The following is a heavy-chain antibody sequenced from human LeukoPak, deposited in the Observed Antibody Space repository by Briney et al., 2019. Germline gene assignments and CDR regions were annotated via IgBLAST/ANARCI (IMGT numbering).Heavy chain of an antibody. V-gene: IGHV1-2*04. CDR3: ARDLYSSSSREPLDYYYGMDV. CDR1: GYTFTGYY. Sequence: ASVKVSCKASGYTFTGYYMHWVRQAPGQGLEWMGWINPNSGGTNYAQKFQGWVTMTRDTSISTAYMELSRLGSDDTAVYYCARDLYSSSSREPLDYYYGMDVWGQGTTVTVSS. CDR2: INPNSGGT. D-gene: IGHD6-6*01. J-gene: IGHJ6*02.